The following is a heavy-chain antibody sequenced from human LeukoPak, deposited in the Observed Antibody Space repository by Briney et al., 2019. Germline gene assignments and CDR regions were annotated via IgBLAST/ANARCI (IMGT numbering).Heavy chain of an antibody. CDR3: ARDRGQQLVLGLFDY. CDR1: GFTFSSYW. Sequence: QPGGSLRLSCAASGFTFSSYWMHWVRQAPGKGLVWVSRINSDGSSTSYADSVKGRFTISRDNAKNTLYLQMNSLRAEDTAVYYCARDRGQQLVLGLFDYWGQGNLVTVSS. J-gene: IGHJ4*02. D-gene: IGHD6-13*01. V-gene: IGHV3-74*01. CDR2: INSDGSST.